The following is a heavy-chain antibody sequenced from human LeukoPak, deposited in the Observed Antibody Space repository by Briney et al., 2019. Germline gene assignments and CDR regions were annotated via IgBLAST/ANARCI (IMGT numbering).Heavy chain of an antibody. D-gene: IGHD1-26*01. V-gene: IGHV3-30*02. CDR3: AKAHSGSYLTLDY. Sequence: PGGSLRLSCAASGFTFSSYGVHWVRQAPGKGLEWVAFIRYDGSNKYYADSVKGRSTISRDNSKNTLYLQMNSLRAEDTAVYYCAKAHSGSYLTLDYWGQGTLVTVSS. CDR2: IRYDGSNK. CDR1: GFTFSSYG. J-gene: IGHJ4*02.